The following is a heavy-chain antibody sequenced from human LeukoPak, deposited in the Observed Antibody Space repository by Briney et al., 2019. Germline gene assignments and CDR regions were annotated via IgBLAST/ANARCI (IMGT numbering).Heavy chain of an antibody. CDR2: IYWNDDK. D-gene: IGHD3-3*01. V-gene: IGHV2-5*01. CDR3: AHLADFWSGYFYFDY. J-gene: IGHJ4*02. CDR1: GFSLSTSGVG. Sequence: SGPTLVNPTQTLTLTCSFSGFSLSTSGVGVGWIRQPPGKALEWLALIYWNDDKRYSPSLKSRLTITKDTSKNQVVLTMTNMDPVDTATYCCAHLADFWSGYFYFDYWGQGTLVTVSS.